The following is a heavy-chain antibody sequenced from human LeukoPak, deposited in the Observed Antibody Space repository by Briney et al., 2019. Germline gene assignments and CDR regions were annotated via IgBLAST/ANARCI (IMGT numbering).Heavy chain of an antibody. D-gene: IGHD2-21*01. V-gene: IGHV3-7*01. CDR1: GFTFSSYW. J-gene: IGHJ4*02. Sequence: GGSLRLSCAASGFTFSSYWMSWVRQAPGKGLEWEANIKQDGSEKYYVDSVKGRFTISRDNAENSLYLQMNSLRAEDTAVYYCASPGEGGRLWDFDYWGQGTLVTVSS. CDR3: ASPGEGGRLWDFDY. CDR2: IKQDGSEK.